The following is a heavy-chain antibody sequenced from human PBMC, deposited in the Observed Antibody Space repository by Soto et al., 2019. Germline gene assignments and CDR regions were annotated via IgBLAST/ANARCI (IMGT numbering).Heavy chain of an antibody. CDR3: ARGRRGTTVPIDAFDI. V-gene: IGHV4-61*01. J-gene: IGHJ3*02. CDR2: VYYSGST. Sequence: QVQLQESGPGLVKPSETLSLTCTVSGGSVSSGSYYWSWIRQPPGKGLEWIGYVYYSGSTNYKPSHKSRVTISVDTSKNQFSLKLSSVTAADTAVYYCARGRRGTTVPIDAFDIWGQGTMVTVSS. CDR1: GGSVSSGSYY. D-gene: IGHD4-17*01.